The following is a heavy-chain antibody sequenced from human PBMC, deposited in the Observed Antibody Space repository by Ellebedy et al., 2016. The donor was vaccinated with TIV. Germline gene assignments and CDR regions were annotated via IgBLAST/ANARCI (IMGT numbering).Heavy chain of an antibody. D-gene: IGHD1-1*01. Sequence: GESLKISCQGSGYSFTSYWIGWVRQMPGKGLEWMAIIYPGDSEPRYSPSFQGQVTISADNSISPAYLQWSSLKASDTAMYYCARWNGYGHAHFDYWGQGTLVTVSS. CDR3: ARWNGYGHAHFDY. V-gene: IGHV5-51*01. J-gene: IGHJ4*02. CDR2: IYPGDSEP. CDR1: GYSFTSYW.